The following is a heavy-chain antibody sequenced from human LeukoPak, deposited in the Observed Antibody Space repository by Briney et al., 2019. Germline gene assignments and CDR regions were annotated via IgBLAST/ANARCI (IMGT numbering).Heavy chain of an antibody. Sequence: ASVKVSCKASGYTFTRHYIQWVRQAPGQGLEWMGIINPSGGSTSYAQKLQGRVTLTRDTSTSTVYMELSSLRSEDTAVYYCARERGVAVAGEGVDPWGQGTLVTVSS. D-gene: IGHD6-19*01. CDR1: GYTFTRHY. J-gene: IGHJ5*02. CDR2: INPSGGST. V-gene: IGHV1-46*01. CDR3: ARERGVAVAGEGVDP.